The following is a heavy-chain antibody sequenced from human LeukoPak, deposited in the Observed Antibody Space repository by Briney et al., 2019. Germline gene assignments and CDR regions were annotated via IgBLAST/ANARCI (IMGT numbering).Heavy chain of an antibody. Sequence: SETLSLTCAVYGGSFSGYYWSWIRQPPGKGLEWIGEINHSGSTHYNPSLNSRVTISVDTPKNQFSLKVTSVTAADTAVYYCARVTLGYGDRLWNLDYWGQGTLVTVSS. V-gene: IGHV4-34*01. CDR2: INHSGST. CDR1: GGSFSGYY. CDR3: ARVTLGYGDRLWNLDY. J-gene: IGHJ4*02. D-gene: IGHD4-17*01.